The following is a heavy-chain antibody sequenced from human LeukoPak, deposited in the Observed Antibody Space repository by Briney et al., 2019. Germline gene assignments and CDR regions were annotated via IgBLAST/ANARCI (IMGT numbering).Heavy chain of an antibody. D-gene: IGHD2-8*01. J-gene: IGHJ6*03. Sequence: GGSLRLSCAASGFTLSRHWMHWVRQARGKARVWFSHINGDGSSISYVDSVKGRLTSSRDNAKNTLYLQMRGLRAEDTAVYYCARVEICANGVWSSCMDVWGGGTTVTVSS. V-gene: IGHV3-74*01. CDR1: GFTLSRHW. CDR3: ARVEICANGVWSSCMDV. CDR2: INGDGSSI.